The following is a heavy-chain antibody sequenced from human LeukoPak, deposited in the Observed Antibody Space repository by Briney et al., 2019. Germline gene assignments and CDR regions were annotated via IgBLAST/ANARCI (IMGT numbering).Heavy chain of an antibody. V-gene: IGHV3-23*01. D-gene: IGHD6-13*01. CDR2: ISGSGGST. CDR3: AKVGPAHSSSWYVDY. J-gene: IGHJ4*02. Sequence: GGSLRLSCAASGFTFSSYAMSWVRQAPGKGLEWVSAISGSGGSTYYADSVKGRFTISRDNSKNTLYLQMNSLRAEGTAVYYCAKVGPAHSSSWYVDYWGQGTLVTVSS. CDR1: GFTFSSYA.